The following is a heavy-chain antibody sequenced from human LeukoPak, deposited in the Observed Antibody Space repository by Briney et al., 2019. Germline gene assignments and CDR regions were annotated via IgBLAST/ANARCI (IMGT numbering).Heavy chain of an antibody. CDR3: ARDKADILTGYYDAFDI. Sequence: SVKVSCKASGGTFSSYAISWVRQAPGQGLEWMGGIIPIFGTANYAQKFQGRVTITADKSTSTAYMELSSLRSEDTAVYYCARDKADILTGYYDAFDIWGQGTMVTVSS. CDR2: IIPIFGTA. J-gene: IGHJ3*02. D-gene: IGHD3-9*01. V-gene: IGHV1-69*06. CDR1: GGTFSSYA.